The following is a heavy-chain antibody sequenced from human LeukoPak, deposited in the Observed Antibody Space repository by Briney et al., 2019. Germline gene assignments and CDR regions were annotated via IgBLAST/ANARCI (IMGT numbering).Heavy chain of an antibody. J-gene: IGHJ6*03. CDR3: ARVKMGATVSDYYYYYMDV. CDR2: ITSNGAYT. CDR1: GFTFSDYT. D-gene: IGHD1-26*01. Sequence: GGSLRLSCAASGFTFSDYTIPWVRQAPGKRLQSVSAITSNGAYTHYADSVKGRFTISRDNSRNAVFLQMGGLRIEDMAVYYCARVKMGATVSDYYYYYMDVWGEGTTVTVSS. V-gene: IGHV3-64*02.